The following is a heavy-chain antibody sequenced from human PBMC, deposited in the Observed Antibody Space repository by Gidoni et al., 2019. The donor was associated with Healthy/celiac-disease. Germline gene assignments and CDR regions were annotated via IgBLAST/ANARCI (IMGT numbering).Heavy chain of an antibody. D-gene: IGHD3-22*01. V-gene: IGHV1-58*01. CDR2: IVVGSGNT. J-gene: IGHJ3*02. Sequence: QMHLVPSGPEVKKPWTSVKVSCQASGFTFPSSAVQWVRQARGQRLEWIGWIVVGSGNTNYAQKFQERVTITRDMSTSTAYMELSSLRAEDTAVYYCAADSYDKESDAFDIWGQGTMVTVSS. CDR3: AADSYDKESDAFDI. CDR1: GFTFPSSA.